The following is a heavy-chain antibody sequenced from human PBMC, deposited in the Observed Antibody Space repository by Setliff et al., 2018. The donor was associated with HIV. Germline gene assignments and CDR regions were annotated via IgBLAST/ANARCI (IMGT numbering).Heavy chain of an antibody. CDR1: GFTFSSYG. CDR3: ASARIPTGGTSTSLDY. J-gene: IGHJ4*02. V-gene: IGHV3-7*01. Sequence: GGSLRLSCAASGFTFSSYGMHWVRQAPGKGLEWVANINEDGSNKYYVDSVKGRFIISRDNAKNSLYLQMNSLRPEDTAVYYCASARIPTGGTSTSLDYWGQGALVTVSS. D-gene: IGHD1-1*01. CDR2: INEDGSNK.